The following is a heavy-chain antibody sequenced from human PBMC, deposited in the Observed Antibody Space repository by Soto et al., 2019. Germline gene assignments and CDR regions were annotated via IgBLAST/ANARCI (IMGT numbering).Heavy chain of an antibody. J-gene: IGHJ6*03. D-gene: IGHD6-13*01. CDR3: ARDHRSWYDYYYMDV. CDR1: GYSFTTYG. V-gene: IGHV1-18*01. Sequence: ASVKVSCKVSGYSFTTYGISWVRQAPGQGLEWMGWISANNGNTKYAQKLQGRVTMTTDTSTSTAYMELRSLRSDDTAVYYCARDHRSWYDYYYMDVWGKGTTVTVSS. CDR2: ISANNGNT.